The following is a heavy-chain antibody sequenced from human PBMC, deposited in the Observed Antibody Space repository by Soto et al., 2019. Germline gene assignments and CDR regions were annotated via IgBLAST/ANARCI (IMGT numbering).Heavy chain of an antibody. V-gene: IGHV3-64D*06. J-gene: IGHJ3*02. D-gene: IGHD6-13*01. CDR2: ISSNGGST. CDR1: GFTFSSCG. CDR3: VKYAAAGTNAFDI. Sequence: GGSLRLSCSASGFTFSSCGMHWVRQAPGKGLEYVSAISSNGGSTYYADSVKGRFTISRDNSKNTLYLQMSSLRAEDTAVYYCVKYAAAGTNAFDIWGQGTMVTVSS.